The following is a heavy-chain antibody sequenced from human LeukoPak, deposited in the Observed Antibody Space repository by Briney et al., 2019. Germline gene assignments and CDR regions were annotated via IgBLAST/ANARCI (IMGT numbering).Heavy chain of an antibody. J-gene: IGHJ5*02. CDR3: AKSHRGMEQP. CDR1: GGSISSGGYS. CDR2: IYYSGST. Sequence: SETLSPTCAVSGGSISSGGYSWSWIRQPPGKGLEWIGYIYYSGSTYYNPSLKSRVTISVDRSKSQFSLQLTSVTAADTAVYYCAKSHRGMEQPWGQGILVTVSS. D-gene: IGHD3-10*01. V-gene: IGHV4-30-2*02.